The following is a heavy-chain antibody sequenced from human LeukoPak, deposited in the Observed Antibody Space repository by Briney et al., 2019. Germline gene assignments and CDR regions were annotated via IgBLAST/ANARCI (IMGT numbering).Heavy chain of an antibody. D-gene: IGHD2-8*01. V-gene: IGHV4-39*01. Sequence: PSETLSLTCTVSGGSISSGSYYWGWIRQPPGKGLEWIGSIYYSGSTHYNPSLKSRVTISVDTSKNEFSLKLSSVTAADTAVYYCARNKTLMMYPRGGEDKGFDYWGQGTLVTVSS. CDR3: ARNKTLMMYPRGGEDKGFDY. CDR2: IYYSGST. CDR1: GGSISSGSYY. J-gene: IGHJ4*02.